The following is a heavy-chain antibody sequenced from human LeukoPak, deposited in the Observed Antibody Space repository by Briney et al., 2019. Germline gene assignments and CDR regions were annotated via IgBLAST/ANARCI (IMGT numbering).Heavy chain of an antibody. Sequence: PGGSLRLSCTASGFTFSSYWMNWVRQAPGKGLEWVANIKQDGSEKYYVDSVKDRFTISRDNAKKSLYLQMNSLRAEDTAVYYCARETEMANLGYWGQGTLVTVSS. V-gene: IGHV3-7*04. CDR2: IKQDGSEK. CDR1: GFTFSSYW. D-gene: IGHD5-24*01. J-gene: IGHJ4*02. CDR3: ARETEMANLGY.